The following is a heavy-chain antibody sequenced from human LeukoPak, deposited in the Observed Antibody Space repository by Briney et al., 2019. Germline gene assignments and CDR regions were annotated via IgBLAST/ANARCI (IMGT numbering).Heavy chain of an antibody. Sequence: GGSLRLSCAASGFTFSSYGMHWVRQAPGKGLEWVAFIRYDGSNKYYADSVKGRFTISRDNSKNTLYLQMNSLRAEDTAVYYCAKVGSVNSNYYMDVWGKGTTVTVSS. V-gene: IGHV3-30*02. CDR1: GFTFSSYG. CDR2: IRYDGSNK. J-gene: IGHJ6*03. CDR3: AKVGSVNSNYYMDV. D-gene: IGHD2-15*01.